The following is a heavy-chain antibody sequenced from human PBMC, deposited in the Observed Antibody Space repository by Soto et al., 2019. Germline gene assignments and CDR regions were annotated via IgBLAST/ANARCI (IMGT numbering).Heavy chain of an antibody. Sequence: ASVKVSCKVSGYTLTELSMHWVRQALGKGLEWMGGFDPEDGETIYAQKFQGRVTMTEDTSTDTAYMELSSLRSEDTAVYYCATGWMGGNRWVLDYWGQGTLVTVSS. CDR3: ATGWMGGNRWVLDY. J-gene: IGHJ4*02. V-gene: IGHV1-24*01. CDR2: FDPEDGET. CDR1: GYTLTELS. D-gene: IGHD5-12*01.